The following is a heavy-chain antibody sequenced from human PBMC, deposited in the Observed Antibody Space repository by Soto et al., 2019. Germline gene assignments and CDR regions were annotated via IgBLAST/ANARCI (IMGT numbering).Heavy chain of an antibody. CDR1: GGSISSGDYY. CDR3: ARAQSGRSYSYYSGMDV. D-gene: IGHD1-26*01. J-gene: IGHJ6*02. V-gene: IGHV4-30-4*01. Sequence: PSETLSLTCTVSGGSISSGDYYWSWIRQPPGKGLEWIGYIYYSGSTYYNPSLKSRVTISVDTSKNQFSPKLSSVTAADTAVYYCARAQSGRSYSYYSGMDVRGQGTTLTVSS. CDR2: IYYSGST.